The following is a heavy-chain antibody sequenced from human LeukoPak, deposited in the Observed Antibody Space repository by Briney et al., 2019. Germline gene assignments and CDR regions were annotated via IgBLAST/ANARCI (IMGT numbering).Heavy chain of an antibody. CDR2: ISAYNGNT. CDR1: GYTVTSYG. V-gene: IGHV1-18*01. CDR3: ARDSIFRLSGEIRDAFDI. Sequence: ASVKVSCKASGYTVTSYGISWGRQAPGQGLEWMGWISAYNGNTNYAQKLQGRVTMTTDTSTSTAYMELRSLRSDDTAVYYCARDSIFRLSGEIRDAFDIWGQGTMVTVSS. D-gene: IGHD2-21*01. J-gene: IGHJ3*02.